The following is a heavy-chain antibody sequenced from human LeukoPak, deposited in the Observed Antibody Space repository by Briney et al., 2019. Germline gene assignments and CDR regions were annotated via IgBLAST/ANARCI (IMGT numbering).Heavy chain of an antibody. Sequence: GRSLRLSCAASGFTFDDYAMHWVRQPPGKGLEWVSGISWNSGSIGYADSVKGRFTISRDNAKNSLYLQMNSLRAEDMALYYCAKDRGIAVAGNYFDYWGQGTLVTVSS. CDR2: ISWNSGSI. D-gene: IGHD6-19*01. V-gene: IGHV3-9*03. J-gene: IGHJ4*02. CDR3: AKDRGIAVAGNYFDY. CDR1: GFTFDDYA.